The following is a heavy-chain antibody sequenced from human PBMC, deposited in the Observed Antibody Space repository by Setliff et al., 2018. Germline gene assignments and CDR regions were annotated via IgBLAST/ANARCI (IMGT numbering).Heavy chain of an antibody. CDR1: GYTFIDYG. Sequence: RASVKVSCKASGYTFIDYGMSWVRQAPGQSLEWMGWINTDTGNPTSAQGFTGRFVFSLDTSVSTAYLQISSLKAEDTALYYCARVGTGSLLDYWGQGTLVTVSS. CDR3: ARVGTGSLLDY. D-gene: IGHD1-1*01. J-gene: IGHJ4*02. CDR2: INTDTGNP. V-gene: IGHV7-4-1*02.